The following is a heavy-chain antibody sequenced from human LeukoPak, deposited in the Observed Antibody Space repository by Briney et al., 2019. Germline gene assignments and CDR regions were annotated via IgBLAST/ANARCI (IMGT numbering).Heavy chain of an antibody. Sequence: PGGSLRLSCAASGFTFSSYGMSWVRQAPGKGLEWVSAISGSGGSTYYADSVKGRFTISRDNSKNTLYLQMNSLRAEDTAVYYCAKGFSMIVVVITPMVAFDIWGQGTMVIVSS. CDR1: GFTFSSYG. V-gene: IGHV3-23*01. D-gene: IGHD3-22*01. CDR2: ISGSGGST. J-gene: IGHJ3*02. CDR3: AKGFSMIVVVITPMVAFDI.